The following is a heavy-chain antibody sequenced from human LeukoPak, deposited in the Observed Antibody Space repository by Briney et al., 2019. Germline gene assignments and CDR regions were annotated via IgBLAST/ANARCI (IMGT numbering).Heavy chain of an antibody. CDR2: INHSGST. CDR1: GGSFSGYY. J-gene: IGHJ4*02. V-gene: IGHV4-34*01. Sequence: PETLSLTCAVYGGSFSGYYWSWIRQPPGKGLEWIGEINHSGSTNYNPSLKSRVTISVDTSKNQFSLKLSSVTAADTAVYYCARELAGYSDYWGQGTLVTVSS. CDR3: ARELAGYSDY. D-gene: IGHD1-7*01.